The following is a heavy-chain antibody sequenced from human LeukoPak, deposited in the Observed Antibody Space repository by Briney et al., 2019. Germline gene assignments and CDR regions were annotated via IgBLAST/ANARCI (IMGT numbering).Heavy chain of an antibody. CDR3: ARSNGYCSSTSCYTSDY. Sequence: GESLKISCKGSGYSFTSHWIGWVRQMPGKGLEWMGIIYPGDSDTRYSPSFQGQVTISADKSISTAYLQWSSLKASDTAMYYCARSNGYCSSTSCYTSDYWGQGTLVTVSS. CDR1: GYSFTSHW. D-gene: IGHD2-2*02. J-gene: IGHJ4*02. V-gene: IGHV5-51*01. CDR2: IYPGDSDT.